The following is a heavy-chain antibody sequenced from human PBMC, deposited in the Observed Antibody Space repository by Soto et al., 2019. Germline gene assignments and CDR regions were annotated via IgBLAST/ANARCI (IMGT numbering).Heavy chain of an antibody. J-gene: IGHJ6*02. CDR3: ASSLVYDILTGYPFYYYGMDV. Sequence: RGESLKISCKGSGYSFTSYWIGWVRQMPGKGLEWMGIIYPGDSDTRYSPSFQGQVTISADKSISTAYLQWSSLKASDTAMYYCASSLVYDILTGYPFYYYGMDVWGQGTTVTVSS. V-gene: IGHV5-51*01. CDR1: GYSFTSYW. CDR2: IYPGDSDT. D-gene: IGHD3-9*01.